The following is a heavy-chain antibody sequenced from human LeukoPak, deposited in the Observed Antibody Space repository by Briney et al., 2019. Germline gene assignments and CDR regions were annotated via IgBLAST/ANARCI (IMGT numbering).Heavy chain of an antibody. V-gene: IGHV1-69*06. Sequence: ASVKVSCKASGGTFSSYAISWVRQAPGQGLEWMGGIIPIFGTANYAQKFQGRVTITADKSTSTAYMELSSLRSGDTAVYYCARGNCSGGSCYSSWFDPWGQGTLVTVSS. D-gene: IGHD2-15*01. CDR3: ARGNCSGGSCYSSWFDP. CDR2: IIPIFGTA. CDR1: GGTFSSYA. J-gene: IGHJ5*02.